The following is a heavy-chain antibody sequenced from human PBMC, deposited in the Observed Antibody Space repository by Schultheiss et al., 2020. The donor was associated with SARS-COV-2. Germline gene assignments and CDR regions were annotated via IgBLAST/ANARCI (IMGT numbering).Heavy chain of an antibody. J-gene: IGHJ4*02. D-gene: IGHD7-27*01. CDR1: GFTFGDYA. CDR3: ARGATSWGPFDY. CDR2: ISYDGSNK. V-gene: IGHV3-30*04. Sequence: GGSLRLSCTASGFTFGDYAMSWVRQAPGKGLEWVAVISYDGSNKYYADSVKGRFTISRDNSKNTLYLQMNSLRAEDTAVYYCARGATSWGPFDYWGQGTLVTVSS.